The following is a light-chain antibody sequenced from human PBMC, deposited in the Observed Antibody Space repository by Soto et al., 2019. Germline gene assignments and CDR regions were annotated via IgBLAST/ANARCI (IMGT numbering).Light chain of an antibody. V-gene: IGKV1-39*01. CDR3: QQSYSTPIT. J-gene: IGKJ5*01. CDR1: QSISSY. CDR2: AAS. Sequence: IQMTQSPSSLSASVGDRVAITWRASQSISSYLNWYQQKPGKAPKVLIYAASTLQSGVPSRFSGSGSGTDFTLTISSLQPEDFAAYYCQQSYSTPITFGQGTRLEIK.